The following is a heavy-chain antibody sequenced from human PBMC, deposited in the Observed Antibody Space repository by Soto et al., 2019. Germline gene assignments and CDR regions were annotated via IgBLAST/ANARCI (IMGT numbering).Heavy chain of an antibody. CDR3: ARVRWDSSGYYPLGFDY. Sequence: GASVKVSCKASGGTFSSYAISWVRQAPGRGLEWMGGIIPIFGTANYAQKFQGRVTITADESTSTAYMELSSLRSEDTAVYYCARVRWDSSGYYPLGFDYWGQGTLVTVSS. V-gene: IGHV1-69*13. D-gene: IGHD3-22*01. J-gene: IGHJ4*02. CDR1: GGTFSSYA. CDR2: IIPIFGTA.